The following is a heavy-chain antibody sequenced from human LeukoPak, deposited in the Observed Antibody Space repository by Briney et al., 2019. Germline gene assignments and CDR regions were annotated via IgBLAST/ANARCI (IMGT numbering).Heavy chain of an antibody. CDR1: GITFSTSG. CDR2: MRHDGSNE. V-gene: IGHV3-30*02. CDR3: AKDRTVVVTAYGGWFDP. Sequence: GGSLRLSCAASGITFSTSGMHWVRQAPGRGLEWVAFMRHDGSNEKYADSVKGRFTISRDNSKNTLYLQMNSLIVEDTAVYCCAKDRTVVVTAYGGWFDPWGQGTLVTVSS. D-gene: IGHD2-15*01. J-gene: IGHJ5*02.